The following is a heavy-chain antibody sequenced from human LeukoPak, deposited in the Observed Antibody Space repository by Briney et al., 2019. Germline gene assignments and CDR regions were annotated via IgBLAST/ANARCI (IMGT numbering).Heavy chain of an antibody. J-gene: IGHJ4*02. CDR2: INSDGSRT. CDR1: GFTFNNYW. D-gene: IGHD6-19*01. CDR3: ARRSGIAVAGAFDY. Sequence: GGSLRLSCAASGFTFNNYWMHWVRQVPGEGLVWVSRINSDGSRTNYVDSAKGRFTISRDNAKNTLFLQMSSLRAEDTAVYYCARRSGIAVAGAFDYWGQGTLVTVSS. V-gene: IGHV3-74*01.